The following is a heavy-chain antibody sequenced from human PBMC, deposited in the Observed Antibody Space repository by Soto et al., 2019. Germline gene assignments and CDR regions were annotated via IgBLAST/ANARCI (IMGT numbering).Heavy chain of an antibody. D-gene: IGHD3-16*01. J-gene: IGHJ6*02. CDR3: ARAAAIRVPYDYGWGSYPTTYYYYYGRDV. Sequence: QVQLVQSGAEVKKPGASVKVSCKASGYTFTGYYMHWVRQAPGQGLEWMGWINPNSGGTNYAQKFQGWVTMTRDTSISTAYMELSRLRSDDTAVYYCARAAAIRVPYDYGWGSYPTTYYYYYGRDVWVQGTTVTVSS. CDR2: INPNSGGT. CDR1: GYTFTGYY. V-gene: IGHV1-2*04.